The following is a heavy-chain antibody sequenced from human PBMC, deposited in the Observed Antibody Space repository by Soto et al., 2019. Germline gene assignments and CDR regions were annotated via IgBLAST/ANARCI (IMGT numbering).Heavy chain of an antibody. CDR3: AKGGRTTVISYYFDY. CDR2: ISGSGGST. Sequence: GGSLRLSCAASGFTFSSYAMSWVRQAPGKGLEWVSAISGSGGSTYYADSVKGRFTISRDNSKNTLYLQMNSLRAEDTAVYYCAKGGRTTVISYYFDYWGQGTLVTSPQ. V-gene: IGHV3-23*01. CDR1: GFTFSSYA. J-gene: IGHJ4*02. D-gene: IGHD4-17*01.